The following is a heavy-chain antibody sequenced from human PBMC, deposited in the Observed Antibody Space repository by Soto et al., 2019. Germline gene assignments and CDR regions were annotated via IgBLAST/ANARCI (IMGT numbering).Heavy chain of an antibody. CDR1: GLTLSHYW. CDR3: ASLSAQDDF. D-gene: IGHD6-25*01. J-gene: IGHJ4*02. CDR2: ISNDERNI. V-gene: IGHV3-74*01. Sequence: EVLLVESGGGLVQPGGSMRLACAASGLTLSHYWMHWVRQVPGKGLVWVAEISNDERNIRTSYADSVKGRFTVSRDDAKNTLYLQMNSLRGDDTAVYYCASLSAQDDFWGQGAQVTVSS.